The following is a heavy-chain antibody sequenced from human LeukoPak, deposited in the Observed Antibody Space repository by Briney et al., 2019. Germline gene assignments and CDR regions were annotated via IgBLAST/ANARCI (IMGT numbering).Heavy chain of an antibody. CDR2: INHSGST. J-gene: IGHJ4*02. CDR1: GGSFSGYF. Sequence: SETLSLTCAVYGGSFSGYFWNWIRQPPGKGLEWIGEINHSGSTNYNPYNPSLKSRVTISVDTSKNQFSLKLSSVTAADTAVYYCARHAPPDTAMLDWGQGTLVTVSS. V-gene: IGHV4-34*01. D-gene: IGHD5-18*01. CDR3: ARHAPPDTAMLD.